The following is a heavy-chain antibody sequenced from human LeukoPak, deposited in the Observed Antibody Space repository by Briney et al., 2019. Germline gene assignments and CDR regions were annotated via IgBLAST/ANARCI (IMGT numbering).Heavy chain of an antibody. V-gene: IGHV1-69*05. CDR2: IIPIFGTA. J-gene: IGHJ4*02. CDR1: GGTFSSYA. Sequence: SVTVSCKASGGTFSSYAISWVRQAPGQGLEWMGGIIPIFGTANYAQKFQGRVTITTDESTSTAYMELSSLRSEDTAVYYCASGVGATTLDYWGQGTLVTVSS. CDR3: ASGVGATTLDY. D-gene: IGHD1-26*01.